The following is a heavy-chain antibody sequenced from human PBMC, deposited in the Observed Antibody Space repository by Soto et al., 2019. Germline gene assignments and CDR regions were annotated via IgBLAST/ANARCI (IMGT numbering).Heavy chain of an antibody. CDR1: GFTFSSYS. D-gene: IGHD3-3*01. V-gene: IGHV3-21*01. Sequence: GGSLRLSCAASGFTFSSYSMNWVRQAPGKGLEWVSSISSSSSYIYYADSVKGRFTISRDNAKNSLYLQMNSLRAEDTAVYYCARDRAHYDFWSGYYQNWFDPWGQGTLVTVSS. J-gene: IGHJ5*02. CDR3: ARDRAHYDFWSGYYQNWFDP. CDR2: ISSSSSYI.